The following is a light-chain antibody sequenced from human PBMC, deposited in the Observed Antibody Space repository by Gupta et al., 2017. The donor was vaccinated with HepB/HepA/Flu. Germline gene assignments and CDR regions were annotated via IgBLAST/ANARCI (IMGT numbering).Light chain of an antibody. J-gene: IGKJ1*01. CDR1: QGVSPY. V-gene: IGKV3D-11*01. Sequence: EIVLTQSPATLSLSPGERATLSCRASQGVSPYLAWYQQKPGQAPRLLIYEGSKRATGVQARLSGRGPGTDFTRPRRSIEPDDCEGYDCQHSRTFGQGTKVEIK. CDR3: QHSRT. CDR2: EGS.